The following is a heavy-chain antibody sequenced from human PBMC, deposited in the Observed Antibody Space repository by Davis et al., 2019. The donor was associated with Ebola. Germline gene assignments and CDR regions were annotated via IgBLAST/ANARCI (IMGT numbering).Heavy chain of an antibody. D-gene: IGHD5-18*01. Sequence: GGSLRLSCAASGFTFSSYAMHWVRQAPGKGLEWVAVISYDGSNKYYADSVKGRFTISRDNSKNTLYLQMNSLRAEDTAVYYCAKDLGGYSYGYVRYYYYGMDVWGKGTTVTVSS. V-gene: IGHV3-30-3*01. CDR1: GFTFSSYA. CDR2: ISYDGSNK. CDR3: AKDLGGYSYGYVRYYYYGMDV. J-gene: IGHJ6*04.